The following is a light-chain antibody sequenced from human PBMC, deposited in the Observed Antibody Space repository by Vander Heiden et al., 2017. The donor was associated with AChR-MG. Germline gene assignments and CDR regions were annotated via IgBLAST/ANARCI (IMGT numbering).Light chain of an antibody. Sequence: DIQMTQSPSTLSASVGDRVTITCRASQSISSWLAWYQQRPGKAPKLLIYDASSLQSGVPSRFSGSGSGTEFTLTITSLQPDDFATYYCQQYNSNSPKMFGQGTKVEIK. CDR3: QQYNSNSPKM. J-gene: IGKJ1*01. CDR1: QSISSW. CDR2: DAS. V-gene: IGKV1-5*01.